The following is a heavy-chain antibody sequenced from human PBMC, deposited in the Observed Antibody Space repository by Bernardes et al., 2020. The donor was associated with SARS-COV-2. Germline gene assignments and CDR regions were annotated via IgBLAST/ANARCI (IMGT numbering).Heavy chain of an antibody. D-gene: IGHD6-19*01. CDR2: IDSDGYST. CDR3: ARELRPEYSSGWSSFVFDY. J-gene: IGHJ4*02. V-gene: IGHV3-74*01. Sequence: GGSLRLSCAASGFTFSSSWMHWVRQAPGKGLVWVSRIDSDGYSTRYADSVKGRFTISRDNAKNTLYLQMNSLRAEDTAVYYCARELRPEYSSGWSSFVFDYWGQGTLVTVSA. CDR1: GFTFSSSW.